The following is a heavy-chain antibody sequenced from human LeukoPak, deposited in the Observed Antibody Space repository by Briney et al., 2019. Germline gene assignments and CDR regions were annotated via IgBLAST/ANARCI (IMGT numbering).Heavy chain of an antibody. CDR1: GDSISSYY. CDR2: IYYSGST. V-gene: IGHV4-59*01. J-gene: IGHJ2*01. CDR3: ASLTNSSGYIPWYFDL. D-gene: IGHD3-22*01. Sequence: SETLSLTCTVSGDSISSYYWSWIRQPPGKRLEWIGYIYYSGSTNYNPSLKSRLTISLDTSKNQVSLQLNSVTAADTAIYYCASLTNSSGYIPWYFDLWGRGTLVTVSS.